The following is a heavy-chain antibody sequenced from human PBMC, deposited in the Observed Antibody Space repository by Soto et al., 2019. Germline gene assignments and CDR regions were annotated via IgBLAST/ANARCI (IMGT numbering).Heavy chain of an antibody. V-gene: IGHV3-74*01. CDR1: GFTFSNYW. D-gene: IGHD6-19*01. Sequence: EVQLVESGGGLVQPGGSLTLSCAASGFTFSNYWMHWVRQAPGKGLGWVSRINSGGSSTTYADSVKGRLTISRDNAKNTLYLEMNSLRAEDTAVYYCARRGAGFDIWGQGTMVTVSS. CDR3: ARRGAGFDI. CDR2: INSGGSST. J-gene: IGHJ3*02.